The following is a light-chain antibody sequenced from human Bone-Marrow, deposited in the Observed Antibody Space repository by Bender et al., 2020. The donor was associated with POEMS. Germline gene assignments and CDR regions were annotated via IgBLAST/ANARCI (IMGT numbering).Light chain of an antibody. CDR2: SNN. V-gene: IGLV1-44*01. CDR3: SSWDDSLNGWV. Sequence: GTSSNFGNNAANWYQHVPGTAPKLLIYSNNQRPSGVPERFSASTSGTSASLAISGLHSDDEADYYCSSWDDSLNGWVFGGGTKLTVL. CDR1: SSNFGNNA. J-gene: IGLJ3*02.